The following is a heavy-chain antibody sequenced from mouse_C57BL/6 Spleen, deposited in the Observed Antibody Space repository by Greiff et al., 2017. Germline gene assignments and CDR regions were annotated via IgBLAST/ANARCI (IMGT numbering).Heavy chain of an antibody. CDR1: GYAFSSSW. J-gene: IGHJ2*01. CDR3: ARGGSGYHFDY. V-gene: IGHV1-82*01. D-gene: IGHD1-1*01. Sequence: QVQLQQSGPELVKPGASVKISCTASGYAFSSSWMNWVKQRPGKGLEWIGRIYPGDGDTNYNGKFKGKATLTADKSSSTAYLQLSSLTSEDSAVYFCARGGSGYHFDYWGQGTTLTVSS. CDR2: IYPGDGDT.